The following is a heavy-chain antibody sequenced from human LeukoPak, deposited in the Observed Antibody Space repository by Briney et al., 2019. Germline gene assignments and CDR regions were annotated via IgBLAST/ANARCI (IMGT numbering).Heavy chain of an antibody. CDR3: AHRPQSTNWGSRWFDP. J-gene: IGHJ5*02. D-gene: IGHD7-27*01. CDR2: IYWDDDK. V-gene: IGHV2-5*02. Sequence: SGPTLVNPTQTLTLTCTLSGFSLSTSGVGVGWIRQPPGKALEWLALIYWDDDKRYSPSLKSRLTITKDTSKNQVVLTMTNMDPVDTATYYCAHRPQSTNWGSRWFDPWGQGTLVTVSS. CDR1: GFSLSTSGVG.